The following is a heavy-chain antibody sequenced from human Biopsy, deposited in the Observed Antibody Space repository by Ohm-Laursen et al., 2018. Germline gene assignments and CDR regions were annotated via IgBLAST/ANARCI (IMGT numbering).Heavy chain of an antibody. CDR1: GGTFTNHA. Sequence: SVKVSCKASGGTFTNHAVGWVRQAPGPGLEWVGSSIPLFNTANYADKFQGRVTLTADKSTTTAYMELSSLRSEDTAIYYCARFPLGAYDDSGSYRAVEHWYFDLWGRGTLVTVSS. CDR2: SIPLFNTA. CDR3: ARFPLGAYDDSGSYRAVEHWYFDL. J-gene: IGHJ2*01. D-gene: IGHD3-22*01. V-gene: IGHV1-69*06.